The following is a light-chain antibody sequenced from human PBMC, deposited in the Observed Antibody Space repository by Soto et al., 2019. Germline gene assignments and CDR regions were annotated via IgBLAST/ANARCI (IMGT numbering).Light chain of an antibody. CDR3: CTFALRSTLI. Sequence: QSALTQPASVSGSPGQAITISCTGSVSAVGNFGLVSWYQQYPGKAPKLMIYEGGKRPSGVSNRFSGSKSGNTASLTISGLQAEYEADYYCCTFALRSTLIFGGGTKLTVL. V-gene: IGLV2-23*01. CDR1: VSAVGNFGL. J-gene: IGLJ2*01. CDR2: EGG.